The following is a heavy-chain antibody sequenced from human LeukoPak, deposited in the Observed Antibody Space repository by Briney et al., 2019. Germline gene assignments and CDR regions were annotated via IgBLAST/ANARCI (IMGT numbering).Heavy chain of an antibody. Sequence: PGGSLRLSCAASGFTFSSYWMNWVRQAPGKGLEWVANIKHDGSEKYYVDSVKGRFTISRDNAKNSLYLQMNSLRAEDTAVYYCARDPTRGYSYGYEDYWGQGTLVTVSS. J-gene: IGHJ4*02. CDR3: ARDPTRGYSYGYEDY. D-gene: IGHD5-18*01. CDR1: GFTFSSYW. CDR2: IKHDGSEK. V-gene: IGHV3-7*01.